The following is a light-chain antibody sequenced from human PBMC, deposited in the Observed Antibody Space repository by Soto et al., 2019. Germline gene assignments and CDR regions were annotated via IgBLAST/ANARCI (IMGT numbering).Light chain of an antibody. J-gene: IGKJ4*01. V-gene: IGKV3-20*01. CDR3: QHYGSPPFT. CDR1: QSVSSSY. CDR2: GAS. Sequence: EIVLTQSPGTLSLSPGETATLSCGASQSVSSSYLAWYQQKPGQAPKLLIYGASSRATGIPDRFSGSGSGTDFTLTISRLEPEDFAVYHCQHYGSPPFTFGGGTKVEIK.